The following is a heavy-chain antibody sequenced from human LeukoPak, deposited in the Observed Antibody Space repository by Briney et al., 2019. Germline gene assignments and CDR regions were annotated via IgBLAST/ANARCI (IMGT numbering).Heavy chain of an antibody. D-gene: IGHD5-18*01. CDR3: AKERGYSYGPNYFDY. CDR2: ISGSGGST. V-gene: IGHV3-23*01. Sequence: PGGSLRLSCAASGSTFSSYAMSWVRQAPGKGLEWVSAISGSGGSTYYADSVKGRFTISRDNSKNTLYLQMNSLRAEDTAVYYCAKERGYSYGPNYFDYWGQGTLVTVSS. CDR1: GSTFSSYA. J-gene: IGHJ4*02.